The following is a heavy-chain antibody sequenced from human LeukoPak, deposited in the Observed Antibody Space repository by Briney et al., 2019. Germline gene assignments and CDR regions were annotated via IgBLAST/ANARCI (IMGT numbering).Heavy chain of an antibody. CDR3: ARPQGSRTAILYY. CDR2: IFYSGGT. D-gene: IGHD3-9*01. J-gene: IGHJ4*02. V-gene: IGHV4-31*03. CDR1: GDSISSGGYY. Sequence: SETLSLTCTVSGDSISSGGYYWSWFRQHPGKGLEWIGYIFYSGGTDYNPSLKSRVTISLDTSKNQFSLKLSSVTAADTAVYYGARPQGSRTAILYYWGQGTLVTVSA.